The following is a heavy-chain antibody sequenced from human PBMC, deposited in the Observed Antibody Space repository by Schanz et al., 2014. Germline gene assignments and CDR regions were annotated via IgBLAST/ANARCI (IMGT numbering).Heavy chain of an antibody. CDR1: GFTFSNYW. Sequence: EVQLVESGGGLVQPGGSLRLSCAASGFTFSNYWMSWVRQAPGKGLEWVSGISDNGISTYYADSVKGRFSISRENSKSILYLQMNSLRAEDTAVYYCAKAGSGWSTAGYYYWGQGTLVAVSS. D-gene: IGHD6-19*01. CDR3: AKAGSGWSTAGYYY. V-gene: IGHV3-23*04. J-gene: IGHJ4*02. CDR2: ISDNGIST.